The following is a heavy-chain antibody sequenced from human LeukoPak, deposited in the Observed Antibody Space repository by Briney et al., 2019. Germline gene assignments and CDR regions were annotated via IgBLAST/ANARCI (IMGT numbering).Heavy chain of an antibody. J-gene: IGHJ4*02. Sequence: QPGGSLRLSCAASGFTFSSSTMSWVRQAPGKGLEWVSAISGDGHSIYYADSVKGRFTISRDNSKNMVYLQMNSLRADDPAVYHCAKEGYIYAYADFWGQGTLVTVSS. CDR3: AKEGYIYAYADF. V-gene: IGHV3-23*01. CDR2: ISGDGHSI. D-gene: IGHD5-18*01. CDR1: GFTFSSST.